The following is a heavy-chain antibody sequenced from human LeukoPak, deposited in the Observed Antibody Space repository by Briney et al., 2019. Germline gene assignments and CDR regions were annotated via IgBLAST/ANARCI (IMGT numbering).Heavy chain of an antibody. D-gene: IGHD3-22*01. J-gene: IGHJ3*02. V-gene: IGHV4-59*08. CDR2: IYYSGSP. Sequence: PSETLSLTCTVSGGSISSYYWNWIRQPPGKGLEWIGYIYYSGSPNYNPSLESRVTISLDTSKNQFSLKLSSVTAADTAVYYCARHSSGYYPQAFDIWGQGTVVTVSS. CDR3: ARHSSGYYPQAFDI. CDR1: GGSISSYY.